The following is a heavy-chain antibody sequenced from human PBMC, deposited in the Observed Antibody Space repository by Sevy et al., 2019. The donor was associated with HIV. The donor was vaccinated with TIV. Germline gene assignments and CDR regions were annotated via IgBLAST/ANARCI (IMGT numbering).Heavy chain of an antibody. J-gene: IGHJ4*02. Sequence: GGSLRLSCVASGFTFGNYWMSWVRQVPGKGLEWVANMKQDGSVKDYVDSVKGRFTISRDNAKSSLYLQMSSLRAEDTAIYYCARDPDAGALDYWGQGPLVTVSS. CDR2: MKQDGSVK. V-gene: IGHV3-7*01. CDR1: GFTFGNYW. D-gene: IGHD3-10*01. CDR3: ARDPDAGALDY.